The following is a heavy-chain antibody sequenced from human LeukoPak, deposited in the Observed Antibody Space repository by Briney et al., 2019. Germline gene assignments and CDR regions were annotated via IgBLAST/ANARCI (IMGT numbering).Heavy chain of an antibody. CDR1: GGSISSYY. J-gene: IGHJ1*01. Sequence: SETLPLTCSVSGGSISSYYWSWIRQPPGKGLEWIGYIYHSGSTNYNPSLKSRVTISVDTSKNQFSLKLSSVTAADTAVYYCASEPNYYDSSGYYLVAKYFQHWGQGTLVTVSS. CDR3: ASEPNYYDSSGYYLVAKYFQH. CDR2: IYHSGST. V-gene: IGHV4-59*01. D-gene: IGHD3-22*01.